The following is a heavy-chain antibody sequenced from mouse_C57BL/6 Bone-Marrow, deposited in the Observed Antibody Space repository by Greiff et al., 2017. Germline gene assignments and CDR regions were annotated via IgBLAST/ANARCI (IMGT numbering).Heavy chain of an antibody. V-gene: IGHV1-61*01. CDR2: IYPSDSET. CDR1: GYTFTSYW. CDR3: ARGGSHYYGSSDY. J-gene: IGHJ2*01. Sequence: VQLQQPGAELVRPGSSVKLSCKASGYTFTSYWMDWVKQRPGQGLEWIGNIYPSDSETHYNQKFKDKATLTVDKSSSTAYMQLSSLTSEDSAVYYCARGGSHYYGSSDYWGQGTTLTVSS. D-gene: IGHD1-1*01.